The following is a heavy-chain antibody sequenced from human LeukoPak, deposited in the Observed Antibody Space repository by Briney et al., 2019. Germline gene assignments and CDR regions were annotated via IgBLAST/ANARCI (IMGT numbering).Heavy chain of an antibody. CDR1: GGSITSYY. V-gene: IGHV4-59*08. CDR3: ARHNIASDGARLFDF. D-gene: IGHD4-17*01. J-gene: IGHJ4*02. CDR2: LYYSGYS. Sequence: QVQLQESGPRLVKPAETLSLTCTVSGGSITSYYWAWLRLPPGKGLEWIGYLYYSGYSKYNPSLTSRVSMSVDTSKNQFSLKLTSVTAADTAVYYCARHNIASDGARLFDFWGRGTLVTVSS.